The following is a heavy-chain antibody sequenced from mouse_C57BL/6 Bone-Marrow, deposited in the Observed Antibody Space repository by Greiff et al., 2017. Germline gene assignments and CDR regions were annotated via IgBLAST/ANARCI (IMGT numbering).Heavy chain of an antibody. CDR3: TTVSTEVGGV. Sequence: EVQLQQSGAELVRPGASVKLSCTASGFNIKDDYMHWVKQRPEQGLEWIGWIDPENGDTEYASKFQGKATITADTSSNTAYLQLSSLTSEDTAVYYCTTVSTEVGGVGGQGTLVTVSA. J-gene: IGHJ3*01. D-gene: IGHD5-1*01. V-gene: IGHV14-4*01. CDR1: GFNIKDDY. CDR2: IDPENGDT.